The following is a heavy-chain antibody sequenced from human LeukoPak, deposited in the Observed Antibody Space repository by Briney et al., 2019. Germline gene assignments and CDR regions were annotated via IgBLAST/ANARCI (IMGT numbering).Heavy chain of an antibody. D-gene: IGHD1-26*01. Sequence: PSETLSLTCTVSGYSISSGYYWGWIRQPPGKGLEWIGSIYYSGSTYYNPSLKSRVTISVDTSKNQFSLKLSSVTAADTAVYYCARHRIVGASQFNYFDYWGQGTLVTVSS. CDR2: IYYSGST. CDR1: GYSISSGYY. J-gene: IGHJ4*02. CDR3: ARHRIVGASQFNYFDY. V-gene: IGHV4-38-2*02.